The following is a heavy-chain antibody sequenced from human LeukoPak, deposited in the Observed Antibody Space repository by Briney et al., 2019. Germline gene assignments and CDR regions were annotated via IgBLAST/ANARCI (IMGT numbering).Heavy chain of an antibody. V-gene: IGHV1-8*01. D-gene: IGHD3-16*02. CDR2: MNPNSGNT. J-gene: IGHJ5*02. Sequence: ASVKVSCKASGYTFTSYDINWVRQATGQGLEWMGWMNPNSGNTGYAQKFQGRVTMTRNTSISTAYMELSSLRSEDTAVYYCARADRDYVWGSYRSNWFDPWGQGTLVTVSS. CDR3: ARADRDYVWGSYRSNWFDP. CDR1: GYTFTSYD.